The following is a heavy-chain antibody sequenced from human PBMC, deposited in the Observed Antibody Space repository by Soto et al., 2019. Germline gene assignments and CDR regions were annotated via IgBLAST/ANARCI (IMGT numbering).Heavy chain of an antibody. CDR1: GYTFTSYY. CDR3: ARDRYDIVVVPAALHFDY. V-gene: IGHV1-46*03. CDR2: INPSGGST. D-gene: IGHD2-2*01. J-gene: IGHJ4*02. Sequence: GASVKVSCKASGYTFTSYYMHWVRQAPGQGLEWMGIINPSGGSTSYAQKFQGRVTMTRDTSTSTVYMELSSLRSEDTAVYYCARDRYDIVVVPAALHFDYWGQGTLVTVSS.